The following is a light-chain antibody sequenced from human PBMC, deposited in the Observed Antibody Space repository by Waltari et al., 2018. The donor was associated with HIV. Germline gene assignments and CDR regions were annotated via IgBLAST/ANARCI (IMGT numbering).Light chain of an antibody. Sequence: DSPMTQSPSTLSASVGDRVIITCRASQNIQNRMAWYQQKPGKAPKPLIYFASTLQGWVPSRFSGSGSGTEFTLTISSLQPDDFATYYCQGGNGYFGQGTKVEIK. J-gene: IGKJ2*01. CDR2: FAS. V-gene: IGKV1-5*03. CDR3: QGGNGY. CDR1: QNIQNR.